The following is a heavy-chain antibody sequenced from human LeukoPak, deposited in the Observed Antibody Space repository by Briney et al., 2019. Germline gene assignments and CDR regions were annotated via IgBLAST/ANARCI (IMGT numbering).Heavy chain of an antibody. V-gene: IGHV3-48*03. Sequence: GGSLRLSCAASGFTFSNYEMNWVRRAPGKGLEWVSYISSSGGAIYYADSVRGRFTISRDNAKNSLYLQVNSLRVEDTAVYYCARMWTTVTDAFDFWGQGTMVTVSS. D-gene: IGHD4-17*01. J-gene: IGHJ3*01. CDR3: ARMWTTVTDAFDF. CDR2: ISSSGGAI. CDR1: GFTFSNYE.